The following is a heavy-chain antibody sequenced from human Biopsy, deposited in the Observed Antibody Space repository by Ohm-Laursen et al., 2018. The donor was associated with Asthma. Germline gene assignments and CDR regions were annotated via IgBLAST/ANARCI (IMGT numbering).Heavy chain of an antibody. CDR1: GFTFGDYC. CDR2: IKHDGSEK. D-gene: IGHD3-22*01. CDR3: AKVRSDWVITESFDY. V-gene: IGHV3-7*03. Sequence: GSLRLSCSAFGFTFGDYCMSWVRQVPGQGLEWVANIKHDGSEKNHVDSLKGRFTISRDNAKNSVFLHMDSLRPEDTAFYYCAKVRSDWVITESFDYWGQGTTVTVSS. J-gene: IGHJ4*03.